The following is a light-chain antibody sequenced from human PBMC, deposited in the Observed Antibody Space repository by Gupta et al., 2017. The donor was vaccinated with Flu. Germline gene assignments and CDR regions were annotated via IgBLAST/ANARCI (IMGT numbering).Light chain of an antibody. V-gene: IGKV1-12*01. CDR3: QQATSVPPFT. CDR1: QGISNW. J-gene: IGKJ3*01. CDR2: AAS. Sequence: DIQMTQSPSSVSASVGDRVTITCRASQGISNWLAWYQQKAGKAPKLLIYAASSWQSGVPSRFSGSGSGTDFTLTISSLQHEDSATYYCQQATSVPPFTFGPGTKVDIK.